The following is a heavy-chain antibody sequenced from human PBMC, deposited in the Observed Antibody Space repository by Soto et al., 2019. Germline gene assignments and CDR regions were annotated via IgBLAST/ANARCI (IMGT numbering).Heavy chain of an antibody. D-gene: IGHD3-22*01. CDR1: GASMINYF. Sequence: SETLSLTCTVSGASMINYFWSWIRQPPGKGLEWVGDISYIGSTNYNPSLKSRVTISVDTSKNQFSMKLTSVTAADTAVYYCARGSYYYDSSGYYHYWGQGTLVTVSS. V-gene: IGHV4-59*08. CDR3: ARGSYYYDSSGYYHY. J-gene: IGHJ4*02. CDR2: ISYIGST.